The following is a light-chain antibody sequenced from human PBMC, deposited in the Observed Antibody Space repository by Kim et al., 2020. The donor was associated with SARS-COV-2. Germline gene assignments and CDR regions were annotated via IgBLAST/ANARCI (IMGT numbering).Light chain of an antibody. CDR3: QQYGSSPPCT. CDR2: GAS. J-gene: IGKJ1*01. Sequence: EIVLTQSPGTLSLSPGERATLSCRASQSVSSSYLAWYQQKPGQAPRLLIYGASSRATGIPDRFSGSGSGTDFTLTISRLEPEDFAVYYCQQYGSSPPCTLVPGTKVYIK. CDR1: QSVSSSY. V-gene: IGKV3-20*01.